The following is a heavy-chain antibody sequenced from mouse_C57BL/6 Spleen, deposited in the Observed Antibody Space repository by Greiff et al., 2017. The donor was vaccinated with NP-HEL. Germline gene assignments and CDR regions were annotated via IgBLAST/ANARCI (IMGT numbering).Heavy chain of an antibody. CDR1: GYTFTDYY. D-gene: IGHD2-10*01. J-gene: IGHJ4*01. Sequence: VKLQESGAELVRPGASVKLSCKASGYTFTDYYINWVKQRPGQGLEWIARIYPGSGNTYYNEKFKGKATLTAEKSSSTAYMQLSSLTSEDSAVYFCARDAYYDYAMDYWGQGTSVTVSS. V-gene: IGHV1-76*01. CDR3: ARDAYYDYAMDY. CDR2: IYPGSGNT.